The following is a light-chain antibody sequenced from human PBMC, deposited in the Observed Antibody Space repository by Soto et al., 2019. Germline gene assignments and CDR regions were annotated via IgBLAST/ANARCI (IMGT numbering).Light chain of an antibody. CDR1: QSISRG. CDR3: HPSSSVWA. V-gene: IGKV1-5*01. CDR2: DAS. J-gene: IGKJ1*01. Sequence: RRTQSTSTLSSSVGDRVTIACRASQSISRGLAWYQQKPGKAPNLLIYDASTLESGVPSRFSGSGSGTEFTLTISCLHPDDFATYSCHPSSSVWAFGQGTKV.